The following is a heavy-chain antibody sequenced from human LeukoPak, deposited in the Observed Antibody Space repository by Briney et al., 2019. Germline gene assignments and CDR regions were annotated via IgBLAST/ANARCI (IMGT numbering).Heavy chain of an antibody. D-gene: IGHD5-24*01. V-gene: IGHV4-59*08. Sequence: PSETLSLTCAVYGGSFSGYYWSWIRQPPGKGLEWIGYIYYSGSTNYNPSLKSRVTISVDTSKNQFSLKLSSVTAADTAVYYCARCEMATTKFDYWGQGTLVTVSS. CDR1: GGSFSGYY. CDR3: ARCEMATTKFDY. CDR2: IYYSGST. J-gene: IGHJ4*02.